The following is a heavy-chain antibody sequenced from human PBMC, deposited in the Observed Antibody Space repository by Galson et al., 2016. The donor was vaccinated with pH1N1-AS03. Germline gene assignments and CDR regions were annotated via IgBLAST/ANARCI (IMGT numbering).Heavy chain of an antibody. CDR2: INWLGGST. J-gene: IGHJ4*02. Sequence: SLRLSCAASGFSFEDYGMSWVRQAPGKGLEWVSGINWLGGSTGYADSVKGRFTISRDNAKKSLYLQMNSLRVEDTAFYYCARDFYDSSGYFKAPFDYWGQRALVTVSS. D-gene: IGHD3-22*01. CDR3: ARDFYDSSGYFKAPFDY. CDR1: GFSFEDYG. V-gene: IGHV3-20*04.